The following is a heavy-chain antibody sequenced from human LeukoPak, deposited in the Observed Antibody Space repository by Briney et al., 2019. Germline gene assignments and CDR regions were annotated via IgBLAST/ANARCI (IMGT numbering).Heavy chain of an antibody. D-gene: IGHD3-10*01. CDR1: GYTFTSYD. V-gene: IGHV1-8*02. CDR2: MNPNSGNT. J-gene: IGHJ4*02. Sequence: ASVKVSCKASGYTFTSYDINWVRQATGQGLEWMGWMNPNSGNTGYAQKFQGRVTMTRDTSISTAYMELSRLRSDDTAVYYCARGLWFGELLSFDYWGQGTLVTVSS. CDR3: ARGLWFGELLSFDY.